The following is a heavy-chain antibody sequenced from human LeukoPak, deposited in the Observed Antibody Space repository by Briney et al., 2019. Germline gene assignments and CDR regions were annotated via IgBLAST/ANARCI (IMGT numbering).Heavy chain of an antibody. Sequence: GGSLRLSCAASGFRFSDYWMTWVRQAPGKELECVANIKTDGSEKYYPDSVKGRFTISRDNAKNSLYLQMNSMRVEDTAVYYCTTDLNHDSSGWGQGTLVTVSS. V-gene: IGHV3-7*01. CDR1: GFRFSDYW. CDR2: IKTDGSEK. D-gene: IGHD3-22*01. CDR3: TTDLNHDSSG. J-gene: IGHJ4*02.